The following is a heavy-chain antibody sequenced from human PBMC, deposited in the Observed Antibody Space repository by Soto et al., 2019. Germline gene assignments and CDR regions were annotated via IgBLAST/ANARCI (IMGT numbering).Heavy chain of an antibody. Sequence: ASVKVSCKASGYTFTSYGISWVRQAPGQGLEWMGWISAYNGNTNYAQKLQGRVTMTTDTSTSTAYMELRSLRSDDTAVYYCARDTPLWFGELLPKWGIQYYYYGMDVWGQGTTVTVSS. CDR3: ARDTPLWFGELLPKWGIQYYYYGMDV. J-gene: IGHJ6*02. V-gene: IGHV1-18*01. CDR2: ISAYNGNT. D-gene: IGHD3-10*01. CDR1: GYTFTSYG.